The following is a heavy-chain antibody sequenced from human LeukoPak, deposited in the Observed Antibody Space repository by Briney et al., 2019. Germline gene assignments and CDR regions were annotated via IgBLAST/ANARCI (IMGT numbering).Heavy chain of an antibody. V-gene: IGHV4-61*02. Sequence: SETLSLTCTVSGGSISSSSYYWSWIRQPAGKGLEWIGRIYTSGSTNYNPSLKSRVTISVDTSKNQFPLKLSSVTAADTAVYYCARIGKLYFDYWGQGTLVTVSS. CDR1: GGSISSSSYY. CDR3: ARIGKLYFDY. CDR2: IYTSGST. J-gene: IGHJ4*02. D-gene: IGHD3-10*01.